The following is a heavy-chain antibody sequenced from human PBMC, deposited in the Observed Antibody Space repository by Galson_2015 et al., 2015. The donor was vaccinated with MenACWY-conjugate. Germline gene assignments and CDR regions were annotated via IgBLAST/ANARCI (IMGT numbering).Heavy chain of an antibody. Sequence: SVKVSCRASGYTFTFHDMSWVRQAAGQGLECLGWMNPNSGNTGYAQKFQGRVTMTRNTSITTAFLELSSLNSEDTAVYFYARLTGGRFDLWGQGTLVTVSS. J-gene: IGHJ4*02. CDR2: MNPNSGNT. CDR3: ARLTGGRFDL. CDR1: GYTFTFHD. D-gene: IGHD7-27*01. V-gene: IGHV1-8*01.